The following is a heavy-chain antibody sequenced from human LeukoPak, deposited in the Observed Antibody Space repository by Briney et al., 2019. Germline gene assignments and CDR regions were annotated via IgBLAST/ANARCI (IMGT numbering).Heavy chain of an antibody. Sequence: GRSLRLSCAASGFTFSSYWMSWVRQAPGKGLEWVANIKQDASQKYYVVSVKGRFTISRDNAKSSLFLQMNSLRAEETALYYCAREKDYLTGYHYYFDFWGQGTPVTVSS. CDR3: AREKDYLTGYHYYFDF. V-gene: IGHV3-7*01. CDR1: GFTFSSYW. CDR2: IKQDASQK. D-gene: IGHD3-9*01. J-gene: IGHJ4*02.